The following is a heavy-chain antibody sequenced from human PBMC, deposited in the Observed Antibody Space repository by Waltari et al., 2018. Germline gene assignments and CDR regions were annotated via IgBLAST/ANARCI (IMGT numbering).Heavy chain of an antibody. CDR3: ARAIHFFGRCMDV. Sequence: QVQLVQSGAEVKKPGSSVKVSCKASGGTFSSYAIRWVRQAPGQGLEWMGVIIPIFGTANDAQKFQGRVTITTDESTSTAYMELSSLRSEDTAVYYCARAIHFFGRCMDVWGQGTTVTVSS. CDR1: GGTFSSYA. J-gene: IGHJ6*02. V-gene: IGHV1-69*05. D-gene: IGHD3-3*01. CDR2: IIPIFGTA.